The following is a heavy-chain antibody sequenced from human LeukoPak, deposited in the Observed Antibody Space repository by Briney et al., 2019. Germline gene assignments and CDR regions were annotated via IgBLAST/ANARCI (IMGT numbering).Heavy chain of an antibody. CDR1: GFTFSSYA. J-gene: IGHJ4*02. CDR2: ISYDGSNK. V-gene: IGHV3-30*04. Sequence: GRSLRLSCAASGFTFSSYAMHWVRQAPGKGLEWVAVISYDGSNKYYADSVKGRFTISRDNSKNTLYLQMNSLRAEDTAVYYCARPGVAGTQWGQGTLVTVSS. CDR3: ARPGVAGTQ. D-gene: IGHD6-19*01.